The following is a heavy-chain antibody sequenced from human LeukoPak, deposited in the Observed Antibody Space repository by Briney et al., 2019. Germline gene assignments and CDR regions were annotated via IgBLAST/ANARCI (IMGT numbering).Heavy chain of an antibody. J-gene: IGHJ4*02. CDR1: GGTFSSYA. CDR2: INPNSGGT. CDR3: ARDRYDYVWGSYGDY. D-gene: IGHD3-16*01. V-gene: IGHV1-2*02. Sequence: ASVKVSCKASGGTFSSYAISWVRQAPGQGLEWMGWINPNSGGTNYAQKFQGRVTMTRDTSISTAYMELSRLRSDDTAVYYCARDRYDYVWGSYGDYWGQGTLVTVSS.